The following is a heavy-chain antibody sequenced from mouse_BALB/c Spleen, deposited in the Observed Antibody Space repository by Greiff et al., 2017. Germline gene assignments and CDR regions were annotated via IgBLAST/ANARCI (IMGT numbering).Heavy chain of an antibody. V-gene: IGHV6-6*02. CDR2: IRLKSNNYAT. J-gene: IGHJ2*01. CDR3: TRGRSWILDY. D-gene: IGHD1-1*01. Sequence: EVNVVESGGGLVQPGGSMKLSCVASGFTFSNYWMNWVRQSPEKGLEWVAEIRLKSNNYATHYAESVKGRFTISRDDSKSSVYLQMNNLRAEDTGIYYCTRGRSWILDYWGQGTTLTVSS. CDR1: GFTFSNYW.